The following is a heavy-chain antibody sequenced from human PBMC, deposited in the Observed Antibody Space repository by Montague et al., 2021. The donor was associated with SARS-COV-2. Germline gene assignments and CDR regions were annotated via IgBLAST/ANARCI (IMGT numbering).Heavy chain of an antibody. J-gene: IGHJ4*02. Sequence: SETLSLTCAVYGGSLSDYHWTWIHQSPGGGLEWIGQINYGGSTKYNPSLRSRVTISIDTSKNQFSLKLTSVTAADTAVYYCARGAPGYWGQGTLVTVSS. CDR1: GGSLSDYH. D-gene: IGHD1-1*01. CDR2: INYGGST. V-gene: IGHV4-34*01. CDR3: ARGAPGY.